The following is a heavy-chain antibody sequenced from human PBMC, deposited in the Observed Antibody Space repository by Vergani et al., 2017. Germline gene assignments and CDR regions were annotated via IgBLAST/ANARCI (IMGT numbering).Heavy chain of an antibody. CDR1: GGSFSGYY. Sequence: QVQLQQWGAGLLKPSETLSLTCAVSGGSFSGYYWSWIRQPPGKGLEWIGEINHSGSTNYNPSLKSRVTISVDTSKNQFSLKLNSILAADTAVYYCARDRIEYQLVRRKNWFDPWGQGTLVTVSS. CDR2: INHSGST. CDR3: ARDRIEYQLVRRKNWFDP. D-gene: IGHD2-2*01. J-gene: IGHJ5*02. V-gene: IGHV4-34*01.